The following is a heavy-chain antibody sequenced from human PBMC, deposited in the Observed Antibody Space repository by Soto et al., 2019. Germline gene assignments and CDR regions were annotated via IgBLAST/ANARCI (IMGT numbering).Heavy chain of an antibody. D-gene: IGHD3-10*01. V-gene: IGHV2-5*02. Sequence: QITLKESGPTLVKPTQTLTLTCTFSGFSLTTDGVGVGWVRQPPGEALEWLALIYWDDDERYSPSLKTRLTITTDPPKNQVVLIMTNMDPVDTATYYCAHSRNLITQDAQVGDFDYWGQGTLVTVSS. CDR2: IYWDDDE. CDR3: AHSRNLITQDAQVGDFDY. CDR1: GFSLTTDGVG. J-gene: IGHJ4*02.